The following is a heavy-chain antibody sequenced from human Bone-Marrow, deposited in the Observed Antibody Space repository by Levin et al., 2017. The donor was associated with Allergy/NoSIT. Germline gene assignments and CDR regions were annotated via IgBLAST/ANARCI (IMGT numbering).Heavy chain of an antibody. CDR1: GFTFSSYG. D-gene: IGHD7-27*01. CDR2: ISYDGSNK. Sequence: SCAASGFTFSSYGMHWVRQAPGKGLEWVAVISYDGSNKYYADSVKGRFTISRDNSKNTLYLQMNSLRAEDTAVYYCAKAAPIWGVTGWFDPWGQGTLVTVSS. J-gene: IGHJ5*02. CDR3: AKAAPIWGVTGWFDP. V-gene: IGHV3-30*18.